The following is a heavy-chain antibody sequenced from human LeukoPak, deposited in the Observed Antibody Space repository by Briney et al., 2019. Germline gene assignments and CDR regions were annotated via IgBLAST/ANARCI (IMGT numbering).Heavy chain of an antibody. J-gene: IGHJ5*02. D-gene: IGHD5-18*01. CDR2: IYHSGST. V-gene: IGHV4-4*02. CDR1: GGSISSSNW. CDR3: ARNGAIQLWSPDWFDP. Sequence: PSGTLSLTCAVSGGSISSSNWWNWVRQPPGKGLEWIGEIYHSGSTNYNPSLKSRVTISVDKSTNQFSLKLSSVTAADTAVYYCARNGAIQLWSPDWFDPWGQGTLVTVSS.